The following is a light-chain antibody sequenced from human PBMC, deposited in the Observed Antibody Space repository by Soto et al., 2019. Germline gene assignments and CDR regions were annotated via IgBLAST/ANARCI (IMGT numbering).Light chain of an antibody. V-gene: IGLV1-44*01. CDR1: SSSIGSNT. Sequence: QSVLTQPPSASGTPGQRVTISCSGSSSSIGSNTVNWYQQLPGTAPKLLIYSNNQRPSGVPERFSGSKSGTSASLAISGLQSEDEADYYCAAWDDSLNGYVFGTGTKLTVL. CDR2: SNN. J-gene: IGLJ1*01. CDR3: AAWDDSLNGYV.